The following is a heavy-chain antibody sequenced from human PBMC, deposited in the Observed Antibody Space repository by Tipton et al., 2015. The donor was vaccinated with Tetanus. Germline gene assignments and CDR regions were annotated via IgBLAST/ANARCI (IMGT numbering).Heavy chain of an antibody. CDR3: ARGGVSSSAYYFDY. CDR2: IYYSGST. J-gene: IGHJ4*02. Sequence: TLSLTCTVSGGSISSYYWSWIRQPPGKGLEWIGYIYYSGSTNYNPSLKSRVTISVDTSKNQFSLKLSSVTAADTAVYYCARGGVSSSAYYFDYWGQGTLVTVS. D-gene: IGHD6-6*01. CDR1: GGSISSYY. V-gene: IGHV4-59*01.